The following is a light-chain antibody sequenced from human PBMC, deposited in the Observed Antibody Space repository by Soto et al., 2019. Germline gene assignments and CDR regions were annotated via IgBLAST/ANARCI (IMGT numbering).Light chain of an antibody. CDR2: EVS. Sequence: QSALTQPASVSGSPGQSITISCTGTSSDVGSYNLVSWYQQHPGKAPKLMIYEVSKRPSGVSNRFSGSKSGNTASLTISGFQAEDEADYYCCSYPGSSSPYASGPGTKVTVL. V-gene: IGLV2-23*02. CDR1: SSDVGSYNL. J-gene: IGLJ1*01. CDR3: CSYPGSSSPYA.